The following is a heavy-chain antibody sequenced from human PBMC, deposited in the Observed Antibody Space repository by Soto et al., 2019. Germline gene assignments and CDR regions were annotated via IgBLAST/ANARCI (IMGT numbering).Heavy chain of an antibody. D-gene: IGHD5-12*01. CDR3: ARQPLYRGYAVD. J-gene: IGHJ4*02. V-gene: IGHV4-59*08. CDR2: IYYSGST. Sequence: PSETLSLTCTVSSGSIGSYYGSWIRQSPGKGLEWIGYIYYSGSTSYNPSLKSRVTISVDTSKNQFSLKLSSVTAADTAVYYCARQPLYRGYAVDWGQGTLVTVSS. CDR1: SGSIGSYY.